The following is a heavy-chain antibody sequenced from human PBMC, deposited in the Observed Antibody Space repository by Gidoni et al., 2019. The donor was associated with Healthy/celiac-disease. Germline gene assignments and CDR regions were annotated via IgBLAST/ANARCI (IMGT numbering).Heavy chain of an antibody. CDR1: GGSFSGYY. J-gene: IGHJ5*02. CDR3: ARASKGQWIPRRENWFDP. D-gene: IGHD5-18*01. CDR2: INHSGST. Sequence: QVQLQQWGAGLLKPSETLSLTCAVYGGSFSGYYWSWIRQPPGKGLEWIGEINHSGSTNYTPSLKSRVTISVDTSKNQFSLKLSSVTAADTAVYYCARASKGQWIPRRENWFDPWGQGTLVTVSS. V-gene: IGHV4-34*01.